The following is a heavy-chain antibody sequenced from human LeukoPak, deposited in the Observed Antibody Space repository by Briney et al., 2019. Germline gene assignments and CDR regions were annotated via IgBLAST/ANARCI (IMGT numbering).Heavy chain of an antibody. CDR3: ARDPGDYFDY. D-gene: IGHD3-10*01. Sequence: PSETLSLTCTVSGASVSSSGYYWSWIRQPPGKGLEWIGYIYHSGSTNYNLSLKSRVTISVDTSKNQFSLKLSSVTAADTAVYYCARDPGDYFDYWGQGTLVTVSS. V-gene: IGHV4-61*08. J-gene: IGHJ4*02. CDR1: GASVSSSGYY. CDR2: IYHSGST.